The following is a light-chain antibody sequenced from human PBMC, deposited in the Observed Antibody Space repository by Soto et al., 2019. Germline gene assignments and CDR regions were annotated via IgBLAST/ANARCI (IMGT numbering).Light chain of an antibody. CDR1: RSNIGSKT. Sequence: SVLTQPPSASGTPGQRVTISCSGSRSNIGSKTVNWYQQLPGTAPKLLIYSNNQRPSGVPDRFSGSQSGTSASLAISGLQSEDDADYYCAAWDDSLNGVVFGGGTKLTVL. CDR2: SNN. J-gene: IGLJ2*01. CDR3: AAWDDSLNGVV. V-gene: IGLV1-44*01.